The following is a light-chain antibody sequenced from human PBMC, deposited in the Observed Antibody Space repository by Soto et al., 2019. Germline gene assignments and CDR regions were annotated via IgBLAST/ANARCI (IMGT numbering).Light chain of an antibody. V-gene: IGKV3-15*01. Sequence: EIVLTQSPGILSLSPGEGVTLSCRASQSVSSNLAWYQQKPGQTPRLLIYGASTRATGIPARFSGSGSGTEFTLTISSLQSEDFAIYYCQQYNNWLMLSFGGGTKVDI. CDR1: QSVSSN. CDR2: GAS. J-gene: IGKJ4*01. CDR3: QQYNNWLMLS.